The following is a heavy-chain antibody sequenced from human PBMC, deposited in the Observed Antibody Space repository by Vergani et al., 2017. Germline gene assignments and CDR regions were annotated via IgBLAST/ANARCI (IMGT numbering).Heavy chain of an antibody. V-gene: IGHV4-61*02. CDR1: GASITSGSFY. CDR3: VRDSLRSDLRGVYWVDT. CDR2: IHASGTK. D-gene: IGHD3-10*01. J-gene: IGHJ5*02. Sequence: QVHLNEAGPGLVKPSQTLSLTCTVSGASITSGSFYWSWIRQPAGKGLEWIGRIHASGTKNYNPSLRSRVTLSVDTSKNQLSLKMISMTAADTAVYYCVRDSLRSDLRGVYWVDTWGQGTLVSVSS.